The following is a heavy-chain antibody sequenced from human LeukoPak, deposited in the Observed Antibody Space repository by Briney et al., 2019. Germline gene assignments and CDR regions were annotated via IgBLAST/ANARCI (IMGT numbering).Heavy chain of an antibody. CDR3: ARGYVVVPLDV. D-gene: IGHD3-9*01. CDR2: ISAYNGHT. V-gene: IGHV1-18*01. CDR1: GGTFSSYA. Sequence: GSSVKVSCKASGGTFSSYAISWVRQAPGQGLEWMGWISAYNGHTNYAEKFQDRVTMTTDTSTRTGYMELRSLRSDDTAVYYCARGYVVVPLDVWGQGTLVTVSS. J-gene: IGHJ4*02.